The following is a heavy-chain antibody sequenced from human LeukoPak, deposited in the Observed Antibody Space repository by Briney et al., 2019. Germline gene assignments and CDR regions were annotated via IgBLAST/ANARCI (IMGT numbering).Heavy chain of an antibody. Sequence: PGGSLRLSCAASGFTFDDYAMHWVRQAPGKGLEWVSGISWNSGSIGYADSVKGRFTISRDNAKNSLYLQMNSLRAEDMALYYCAKTHSSGWDDAFDIWGRGTMVTVSS. J-gene: IGHJ3*02. CDR2: ISWNSGSI. CDR3: AKTHSSGWDDAFDI. V-gene: IGHV3-9*03. CDR1: GFTFDDYA. D-gene: IGHD6-19*01.